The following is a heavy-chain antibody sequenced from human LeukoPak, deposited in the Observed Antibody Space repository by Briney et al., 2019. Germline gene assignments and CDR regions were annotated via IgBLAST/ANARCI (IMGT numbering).Heavy chain of an antibody. CDR3: ARDMLKASFDI. J-gene: IGHJ3*02. CDR2: INPNSGGT. D-gene: IGHD3-10*02. CDR1: GYTFTGYY. V-gene: IGHV1-2*02. Sequence: ASVRVSCKDSGYTFTGYYMHWVRQAPGQRLEWMGWINPNSGGTNYAQKFQGRVTMTRDTSISTAYMELSRLRSDDTAVYYCARDMLKASFDIWGQGTMVTVSS.